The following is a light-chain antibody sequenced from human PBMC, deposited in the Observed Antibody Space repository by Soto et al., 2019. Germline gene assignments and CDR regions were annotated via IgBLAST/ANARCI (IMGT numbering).Light chain of an antibody. Sequence: EVVLTQSPGTLSLSPGERATLSCRASQSVSNKYLAWYQQKPGQAPRLLIFGSSDRATGIPDRFSGSGSGKDFNLTLRKPEPEDFSVYYCPLYGSSPPYTFGQGTKLEIK. CDR2: GSS. V-gene: IGKV3-20*01. CDR3: PLYGSSPPYT. CDR1: QSVSNKY. J-gene: IGKJ2*01.